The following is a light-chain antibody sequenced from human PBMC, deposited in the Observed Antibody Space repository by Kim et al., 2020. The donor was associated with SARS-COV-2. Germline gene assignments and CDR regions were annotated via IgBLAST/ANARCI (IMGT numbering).Light chain of an antibody. V-gene: IGKV1-27*01. CDR3: QKYNSAPWT. Sequence: ASVGDRVTITCRASQDIANSLAWYQQKPGKVPKLLIYAASTLQSGVPSRFSGNGSGTQFTLTIGSLQTEDVATYYCQKYNSAPWTFGPGTKVDIK. J-gene: IGKJ1*01. CDR2: AAS. CDR1: QDIANS.